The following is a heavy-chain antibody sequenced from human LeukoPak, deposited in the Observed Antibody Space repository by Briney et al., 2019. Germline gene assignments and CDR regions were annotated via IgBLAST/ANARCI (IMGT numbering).Heavy chain of an antibody. CDR2: MKQDGSEK. V-gene: IGHV3-7*01. J-gene: IGHJ4*02. CDR1: GFTFSSYW. Sequence: PGGSLRLSCAASGFTFSSYWMSWVRQAPGKGLEWVANMKQDGSEKYYVDSVKGRFTISRDNAKNSLYLQMNSLRAEDTAVYYCARGVAHYDPVWGSYRTGGFDYWGQGTLVTVSS. CDR3: ARGVAHYDPVWGSYRTGGFDY. D-gene: IGHD3-16*02.